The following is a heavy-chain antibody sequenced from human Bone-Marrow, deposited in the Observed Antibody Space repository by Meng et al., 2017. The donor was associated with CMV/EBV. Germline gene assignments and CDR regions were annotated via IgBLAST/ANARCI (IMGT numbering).Heavy chain of an antibody. CDR2: INHSGST. CDR1: GGSFSGYY. Sequence: SETLSRTCAVYGGSFSGYYWSWIRQPPGKGLEWIGEINHSGSTNYNPSLKSRVTISVDTSKNQFSLKLSSVTAADTAVYYCAVSSGWYGDAFDNWGQGTMVTVAS. CDR3: AVSSGWYGDAFDN. J-gene: IGHJ3*02. D-gene: IGHD6-19*01. V-gene: IGHV4-34*01.